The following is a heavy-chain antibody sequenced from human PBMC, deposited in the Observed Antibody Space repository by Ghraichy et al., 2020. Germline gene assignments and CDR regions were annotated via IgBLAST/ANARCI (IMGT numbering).Heavy chain of an antibody. V-gene: IGHV3-23*01. CDR2: ISVSGGST. J-gene: IGHJ3*01. D-gene: IGHD2-2*01. CDR1: GFIFTSYA. CDR3: AAQTSDRAFDF. Sequence: GGSLRLSCAASGFIFTSYAMSWVRQAPGKGLEWVSAISVSGGSTYYAESVKGRFTISRDNSKNTLYLQMDSLRTEDTAVYYCAAQTSDRAFDFWGQGAMVTVSS.